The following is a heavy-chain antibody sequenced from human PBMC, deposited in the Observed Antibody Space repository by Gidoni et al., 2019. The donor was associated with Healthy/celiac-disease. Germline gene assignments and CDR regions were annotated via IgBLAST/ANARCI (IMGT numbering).Heavy chain of an antibody. V-gene: IGHV3-30-3*01. Sequence: QVQLVEAGGGVVQPGRSLRLSGAASGSTFSSYAMPWVRQATGKGREWLAVISYDGSNKYYADSVKGRFTISRDNSTNTLYLQMNILRAEDTAVYYCARDSVNGSSSSEDYYFDYWGQGTLVTVSS. CDR3: ARDSVNGSSSSEDYYFDY. CDR1: GSTFSSYA. CDR2: ISYDGSNK. J-gene: IGHJ4*02. D-gene: IGHD6-6*01.